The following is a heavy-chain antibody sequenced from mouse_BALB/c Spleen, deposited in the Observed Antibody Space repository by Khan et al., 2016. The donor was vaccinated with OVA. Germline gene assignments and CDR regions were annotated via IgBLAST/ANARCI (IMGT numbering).Heavy chain of an antibody. J-gene: IGHJ3*01. CDR1: GYTFTSYW. V-gene: IGHV1-61*01. D-gene: IGHD2-2*01. CDR2: INPSDSES. CDR3: TRREKYGYDNSGFAY. Sequence: QVQLQQSGAELVRPGASVKLSCKASGYTFTSYWMNWVRQRPGQGLEWVGKINPSDSESHYNQMFKDKATLTVDKSSGTAYMQLSSLTSEDSAVYYWTRREKYGYDNSGFAYWGQGTLVTVSA.